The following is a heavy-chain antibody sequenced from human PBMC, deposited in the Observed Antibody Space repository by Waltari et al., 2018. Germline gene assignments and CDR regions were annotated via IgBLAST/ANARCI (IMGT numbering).Heavy chain of an antibody. CDR2: ISGSGGSP. CDR3: AKGVLYYDSSGGAFDI. J-gene: IGHJ3*02. D-gene: IGHD3-22*01. CDR1: GFTFSSYA. V-gene: IGHV3-23*01. Sequence: EVQLLESGGGLVQPGGSLRLSCAASGFTFSSYAMSWVRQAPGKGLEWVSAISGSGGSPYYADSVKGRFTISRDNSKNTLYLQMNSLRAEDTAVYYCAKGVLYYDSSGGAFDIWGQGTMVTVSS.